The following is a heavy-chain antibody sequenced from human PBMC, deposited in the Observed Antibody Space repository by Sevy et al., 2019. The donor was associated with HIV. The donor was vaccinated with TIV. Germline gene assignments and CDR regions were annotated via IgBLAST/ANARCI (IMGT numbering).Heavy chain of an antibody. V-gene: IGHV3-23*01. D-gene: IGHD3-9*01. CDR2: ISGSGGST. Sequence: GGSPRLSCAASGFTFSSYAMSWVRQAPGKGLEWVSAISGSGGSTYYADSVKGRFTISRDNSKNTLYLQMNSLRAEDTAIYYCAKDYGIFYYGMDVWGQGTTVTVSS. CDR1: GFTFSSYA. CDR3: AKDYGIFYYGMDV. J-gene: IGHJ6*02.